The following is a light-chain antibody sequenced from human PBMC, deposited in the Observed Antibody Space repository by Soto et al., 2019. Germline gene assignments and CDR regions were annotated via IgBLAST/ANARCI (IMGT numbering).Light chain of an antibody. CDR1: SGHSSYA. CDR2: LNSDGSH. V-gene: IGLV4-69*01. CDR3: QTWGSGIRV. J-gene: IGLJ1*01. Sequence: QLVLTQAPSASASLGASVKLTCTLSSGHSSYAIAWHQLQPEKGPRYLMKLNSDGSHNKGDGIPDRFSGSSSGAERYLSISSLQSEDEADCYCQTWGSGIRVFGTGTKVTVL.